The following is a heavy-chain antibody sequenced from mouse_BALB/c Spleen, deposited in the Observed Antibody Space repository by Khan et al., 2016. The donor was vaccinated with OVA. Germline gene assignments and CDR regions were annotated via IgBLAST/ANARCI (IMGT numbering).Heavy chain of an antibody. CDR1: GYSITSDYA. CDR2: ISYSGST. J-gene: IGHJ4*01. D-gene: IGHD2-3*01. CDR3: ARDGSRYNYAMDY. V-gene: IGHV3-2*02. Sequence: EVQLQESGPGLVKPSQSLSLTCTVTGYSITSDYAWNWIRQFPGNKLEWMGYISYSGSTNYNPALKSRISITRDTSKNQYFQQLSSVTTEDTATYYCARDGSRYNYAMDYWGQGTSVTVSA.